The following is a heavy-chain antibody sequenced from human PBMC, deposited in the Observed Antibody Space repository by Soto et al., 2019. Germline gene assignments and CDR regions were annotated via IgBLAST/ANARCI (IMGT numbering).Heavy chain of an antibody. CDR1: GGSFSGYY. CDR2: INHSGST. J-gene: IGHJ5*02. D-gene: IGHD2-15*01. Sequence: SETLSLTCAFYGGSFSGYYWSLIRQPPGKGLEWIGEINHSGSTNYNPSLKSRVTISVDTPKNQFSLKLSSVTAADTAVYYCARLKRYCSGGSCYNWFDPWGQGTLVTVSS. CDR3: ARLKRYCSGGSCYNWFDP. V-gene: IGHV4-34*01.